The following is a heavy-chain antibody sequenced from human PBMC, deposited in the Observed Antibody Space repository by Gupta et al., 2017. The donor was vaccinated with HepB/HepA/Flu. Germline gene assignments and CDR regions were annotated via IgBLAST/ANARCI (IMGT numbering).Heavy chain of an antibody. CDR2: ISRTSSTI. CDR3: ATRMLRGATIWETHFDY. D-gene: IGHD3-10*01. CDR1: GFTFSSYS. V-gene: IGHV3-48*02. Sequence: EVQLVESGGGLVQPGGSLRLSCAASGFTFSSYSMNWVRQAPGKGLEWVSYISRTSSTIYYADSVKGRFTVSRDNAKNSLYLQMSSLRDEDKAVYYCATRMLRGATIWETHFDYWGQGSLVTVSS. J-gene: IGHJ4*02.